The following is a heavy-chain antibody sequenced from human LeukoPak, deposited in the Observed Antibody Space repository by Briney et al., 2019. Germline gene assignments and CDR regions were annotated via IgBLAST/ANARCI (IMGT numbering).Heavy chain of an antibody. Sequence: ASVKVSCKASGYTFTSYGIGWVRQAPGQGLEWMGWISAYNGNTNYAQKLQGRVTMTTDTSTSTAYMELRSLRSDDTAVYYCASSRVAYDSSGLDIWGQGTMVTVSS. CDR2: ISAYNGNT. J-gene: IGHJ3*02. CDR1: GYTFTSYG. D-gene: IGHD3-22*01. V-gene: IGHV1-18*01. CDR3: ASSRVAYDSSGLDI.